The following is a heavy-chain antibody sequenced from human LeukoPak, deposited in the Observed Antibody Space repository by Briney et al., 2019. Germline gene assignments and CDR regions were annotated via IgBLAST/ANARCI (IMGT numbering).Heavy chain of an antibody. CDR1: GGSSSSYY. CDR3: ARGSARSSYFDY. Sequence: SETLSLTCTVSGGSSSSYYWSWIRQPPGKGLEWIGYIYYSGSTNYNPSLKSRVTISVDTSKNQFSLKLSSVTAADTAVYYCARGSARSSYFDYWGQGTLVTVSS. V-gene: IGHV4-59*01. D-gene: IGHD6-6*01. CDR2: IYYSGST. J-gene: IGHJ4*02.